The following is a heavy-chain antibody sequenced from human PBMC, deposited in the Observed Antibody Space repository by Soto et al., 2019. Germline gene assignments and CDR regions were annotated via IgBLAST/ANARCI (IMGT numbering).Heavy chain of an antibody. Sequence: SETLSVTCAVYGGSFSGYYWSWIRQPPGKGLEWIGEINHSGSTNYNPSLKSRVTISVDTSKNQFSLKLSSVTAADTAVYYCARVHCSSTSCHRGMDVWGQGTTVTVSS. J-gene: IGHJ6*02. D-gene: IGHD2-2*01. V-gene: IGHV4-34*01. CDR1: GGSFSGYY. CDR3: ARVHCSSTSCHRGMDV. CDR2: INHSGST.